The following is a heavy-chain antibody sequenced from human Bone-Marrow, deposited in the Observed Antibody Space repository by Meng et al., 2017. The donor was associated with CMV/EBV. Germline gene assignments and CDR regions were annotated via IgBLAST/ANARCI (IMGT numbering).Heavy chain of an antibody. D-gene: IGHD5-18*01. CDR2: ISGSGGST. Sequence: GESLKISCAGSGFTFSDYAMSWVRQAPGKGLEWVSAISGSGGSTYYADSVKGRFTISRDNSKNTLYLQMNSLRAEDTAVYYCAGNTAPARYYYGMDVWGQGTTVTVSS. V-gene: IGHV3-23*01. CDR3: AGNTAPARYYYGMDV. CDR1: GFTFSDYA. J-gene: IGHJ6*02.